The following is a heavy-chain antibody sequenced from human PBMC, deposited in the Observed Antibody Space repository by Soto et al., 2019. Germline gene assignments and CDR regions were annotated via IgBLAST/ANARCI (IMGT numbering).Heavy chain of an antibody. Sequence: QVQLQESGPGLVKPSETLSLTCTVSGGSISSYYWSWIRQPPGKGLEWIGYIYYSGSTNYNPSLKSRVTISVDTSKNQFSLKLSSVTAADTAVYYCAASITMIVVATFDYWGQGTLVTVSS. V-gene: IGHV4-59*01. CDR2: IYYSGST. D-gene: IGHD3-22*01. CDR3: AASITMIVVATFDY. CDR1: GGSISSYY. J-gene: IGHJ4*02.